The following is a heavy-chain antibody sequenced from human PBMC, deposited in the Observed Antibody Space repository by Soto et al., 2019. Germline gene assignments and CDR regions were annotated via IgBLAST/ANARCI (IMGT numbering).Heavy chain of an antibody. CDR1: GGSISSYY. D-gene: IGHD4-4*01. V-gene: IGHV4-59*01. CDR3: ARAKYSDFDY. CDR2: IYYSGST. Sequence: PSETLSLTCTVSGGSISSYYWSWIRQPPGKGLEWIGYIYYSGSTNYNPSLKSRVTISVDTSKNQFSLKLSSVTAADTAVYYCARAKYSDFDYWGQGTLVTVSS. J-gene: IGHJ4*02.